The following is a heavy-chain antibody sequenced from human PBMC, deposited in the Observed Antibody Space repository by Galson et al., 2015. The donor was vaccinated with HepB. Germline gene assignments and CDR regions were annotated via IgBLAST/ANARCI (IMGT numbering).Heavy chain of an antibody. V-gene: IGHV3-21*06. CDR1: GFNFGSYF. D-gene: IGHD4-17*01. CDR2: ISTRSTYI. J-gene: IGHJ6*02. Sequence: SLRLSCAGSGFNFGSYFMNWVRQAPGKGLEWVAYISTRSTYIYYADPMRGRFTISRDDAKNSLYLQMNSLRADDTAVYYCARVYDGDDAGEDYGMDVWGPGATVTVSS. CDR3: ARVYDGDDAGEDYGMDV.